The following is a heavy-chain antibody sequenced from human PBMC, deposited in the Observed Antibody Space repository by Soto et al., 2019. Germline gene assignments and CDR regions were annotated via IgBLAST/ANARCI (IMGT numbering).Heavy chain of an antibody. CDR2: IKSKTDGGTT. Sequence: PGGSLRLSCAASGFTFSNAWMSWVRQAPGKGLEWVGRIKSKTDGGTTDYAAPVKGRFTISRDDSKNTLYLQMNSLKTEDTAVYYCTTDRVAAAAYYFDYWGQGTLVTVSS. V-gene: IGHV3-15*01. D-gene: IGHD6-25*01. J-gene: IGHJ4*02. CDR3: TTDRVAAAAYYFDY. CDR1: GFTFSNAW.